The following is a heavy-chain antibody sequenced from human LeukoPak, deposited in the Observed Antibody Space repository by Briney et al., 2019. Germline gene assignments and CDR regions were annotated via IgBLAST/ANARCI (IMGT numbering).Heavy chain of an antibody. CDR1: GFTFSSYW. CDR2: IKQDGSEK. V-gene: IGHV3-7*03. Sequence: GGSLRLSCAASGFTFSSYWMTWVRQAPGKGLEWVANIKQDGSEKYFVDSVKGRFTISRDNAKNSLYLQMNSPRDEDTAVYYCASVGYGGKPDYWGQGTLVTVSS. J-gene: IGHJ4*02. D-gene: IGHD4-23*01. CDR3: ASVGYGGKPDY.